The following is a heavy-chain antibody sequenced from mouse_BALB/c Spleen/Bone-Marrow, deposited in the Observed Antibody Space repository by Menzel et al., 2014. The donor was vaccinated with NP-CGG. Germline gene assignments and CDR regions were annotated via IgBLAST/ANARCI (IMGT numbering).Heavy chain of an antibody. CDR1: GFTFSDYY. CDR2: IRNKPNGYTT. J-gene: IGHJ2*01. V-gene: IGHV7-3*02. Sequence: EVKVEESGGGLVQPGGSLRLSCATSGFTFSDYYMNWVRQPPGKALEWLGFIRNKPNGYTTEYSASVKGRFTISRDNSQSILYLQMNTLRTEDSATYYCARDMGGHLFDSWGQGTTLTVSS. CDR3: ARDMGGHLFDS.